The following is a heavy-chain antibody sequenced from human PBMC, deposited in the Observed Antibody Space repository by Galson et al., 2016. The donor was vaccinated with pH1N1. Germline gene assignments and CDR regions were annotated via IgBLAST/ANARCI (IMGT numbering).Heavy chain of an antibody. V-gene: IGHV2-5*01. D-gene: IGHD4-17*01. CDR3: AHNNYGDYVNWFDP. CDR2: IYWNDDK. J-gene: IGHJ5*02. CDR1: GFSLSTNGVG. Sequence: PALVKPTQTLTLTRTFSGFSLSTNGVGVGWIRQPPGKALEWLAVIYWNDDKRYSPSLKSRLTITKDTSKNQVVLTMTSMDPVDAATYYCAHNNYGDYVNWFDPWGQGTLVTVSS.